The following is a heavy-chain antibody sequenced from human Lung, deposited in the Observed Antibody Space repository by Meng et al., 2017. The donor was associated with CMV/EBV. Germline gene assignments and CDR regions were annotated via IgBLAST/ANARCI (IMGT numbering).Heavy chain of an antibody. J-gene: IGHJ6*02. V-gene: IGHV4-34*01. Sequence: SETLSLXXAVYGGSFSGYYWSWIRQPPGKGLEWIGEIYHSGSTNYNPSLKSRVTISVDTSKNQFSLKLSSVTAADTAVYYCARGHEAGRKVGMDVWGQGTTVTVSS. CDR3: ARGHEAGRKVGMDV. CDR1: GGSFSGYY. D-gene: IGHD6-13*01. CDR2: IYHSGST.